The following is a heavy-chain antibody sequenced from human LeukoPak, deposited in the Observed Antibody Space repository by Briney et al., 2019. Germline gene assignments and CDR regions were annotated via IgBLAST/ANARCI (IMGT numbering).Heavy chain of an antibody. V-gene: IGHV1-8*03. J-gene: IGHJ6*03. Sequence: GASVKVSCKASGYTFTTYGLSWVRQATGQGLEWMGWMNPNSGNTGYAQKFQGRVTITRNTSISTAYMELSSLRSEDTAVYYCARTGVSSSWYYYYYYMDVWGKGTTVTVSS. CDR3: ARTGVSSSWYYYYYYMDV. D-gene: IGHD6-13*01. CDR2: MNPNSGNT. CDR1: GYTFTTYG.